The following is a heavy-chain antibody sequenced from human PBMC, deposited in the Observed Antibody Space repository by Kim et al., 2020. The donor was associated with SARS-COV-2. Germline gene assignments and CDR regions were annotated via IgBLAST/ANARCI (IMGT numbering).Heavy chain of an antibody. D-gene: IGHD3-16*01. J-gene: IGHJ3*02. CDR3: AKCALGMYNDAFNI. V-gene: IGHV3-23*01. CDR2: IRGGGAGA. CDR1: GFTFSNYA. Sequence: GGSLRLSCAATGFTFSNYAMSWVRQAPGQGLQWVSYIRGGGAGALYADSVKGRFTISRDNSKNTLYLQMDSLRVDDTAIYYCAKCALGMYNDAFNIWGQGTRVTVSS.